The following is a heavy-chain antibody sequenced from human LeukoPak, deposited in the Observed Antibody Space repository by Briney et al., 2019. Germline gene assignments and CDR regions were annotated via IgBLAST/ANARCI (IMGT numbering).Heavy chain of an antibody. CDR1: GFTFSSYD. V-gene: IGHV3-13*01. CDR2: IGTAGDT. Sequence: GGSLRLSCAASGFTFSSYDMHRVRQATGKGLEWVSAIGTAGDTYYPGSVKGRFTISRENAKNSLYLQMNSLRAGDTAVYYCARDKNSYGLDYWGQGTLVTVSS. CDR3: ARDKNSYGLDY. D-gene: IGHD5-18*01. J-gene: IGHJ4*02.